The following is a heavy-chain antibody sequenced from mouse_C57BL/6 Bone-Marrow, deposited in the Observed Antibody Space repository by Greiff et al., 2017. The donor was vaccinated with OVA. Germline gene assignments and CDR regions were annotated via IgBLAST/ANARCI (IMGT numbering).Heavy chain of an antibody. CDR1: GFSLTSYG. J-gene: IGHJ3*01. D-gene: IGHD1-1*01. CDR3: ARHQHYGSSYEFAY. Sequence: VQLQQSGPGLVAPSQSLSITCTVSGFSLTSYGVHWVRQPPGKGLEWLVVIWSDGSTTYNSALKSRLSISKDNSKSQVFLKMNSLQTDDTAMYYGARHQHYGSSYEFAYWGQGTLVTVSA. V-gene: IGHV2-6-1*01. CDR2: IWSDGST.